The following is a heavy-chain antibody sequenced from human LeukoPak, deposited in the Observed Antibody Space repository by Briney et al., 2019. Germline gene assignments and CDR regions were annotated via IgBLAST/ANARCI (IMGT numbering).Heavy chain of an antibody. J-gene: IGHJ4*02. CDR3: ARGAMGTGYSDY. CDR2: ISSMSGRYI. Sequence: GGSLRLSCEASGFTFRSYSMTWVRQAPGKGLEWVAFISSMSGRYIYNAESLKGRFTISRDNAKNSLYLQMNSLRAEDTAVYYCARGAMGTGYSDYWGQGTLVTVSS. CDR1: GFTFRSYS. D-gene: IGHD3-9*01. V-gene: IGHV3-21*01.